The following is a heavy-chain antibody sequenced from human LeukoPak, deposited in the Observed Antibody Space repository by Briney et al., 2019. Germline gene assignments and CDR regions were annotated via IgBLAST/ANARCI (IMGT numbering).Heavy chain of an antibody. J-gene: IGHJ6*02. CDR2: MFDTVSI. CDR1: GGSIRSYY. Sequence: SETLSLTCTVSGGSIRSYYWIWIRQTPGKGLEWIGYMFDTVSINYNSSLKSRVTVSIDTSKNQFFLKMNSVTAADTAVYYCAREVSGYYSMDVWGQGTTVTVSS. V-gene: IGHV4-59*01. D-gene: IGHD3-22*01. CDR3: AREVSGYYSMDV.